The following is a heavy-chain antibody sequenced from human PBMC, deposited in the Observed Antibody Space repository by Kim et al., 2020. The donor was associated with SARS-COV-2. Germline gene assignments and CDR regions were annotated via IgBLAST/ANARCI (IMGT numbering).Heavy chain of an antibody. CDR1: GYSFTSYW. CDR2: IYPGDSDT. D-gene: IGHD3-3*01. CDR3: ARLYSGITIFGVVIAQYDY. V-gene: IGHV5-51*01. J-gene: IGHJ4*02. Sequence: GESLKISCKGSGYSFTSYWIGWVRQMPGKGLEWMGIIYPGDSDTRYSPSFQGQVTISADKSISTANLQWSSLKASDTAMYYCARLYSGITIFGVVIAQYDYWGQGALVAVSS.